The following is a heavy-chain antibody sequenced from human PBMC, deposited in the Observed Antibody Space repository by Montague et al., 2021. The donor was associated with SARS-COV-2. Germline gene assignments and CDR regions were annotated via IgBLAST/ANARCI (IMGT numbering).Heavy chain of an antibody. CDR1: GASVGSSD. V-gene: IGHV4-59*02. CDR2: FYSVGST. CDR3: ARETMIADAFDI. J-gene: IGHJ3*02. D-gene: IGHD3-22*01. Sequence: SETLSLTCTVSGASVGSSDWGWIRQSPGKGLKWIGYFYSVGSTDYNPFLKSRATISRDTSKNQFSLKVRSVTAADTAVYYCARETMIADAFDIWGQGTMVTVSS.